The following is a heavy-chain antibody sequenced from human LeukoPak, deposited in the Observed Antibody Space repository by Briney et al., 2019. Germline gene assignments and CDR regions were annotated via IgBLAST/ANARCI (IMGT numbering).Heavy chain of an antibody. Sequence: GGSLRLSCAASGFTFSNYHMNWVRQAPGKGLEWVSYISSSSSTIYYADSVKGRFTISRDNAKNSLYLQMNSLRAEDTAVYYCARDYYDTSGFYYGKIWGQGTLVTVSS. D-gene: IGHD3-22*01. V-gene: IGHV3-48*04. J-gene: IGHJ4*02. CDR3: ARDYYDTSGFYYGKI. CDR1: GFTFSNYH. CDR2: ISSSSSTI.